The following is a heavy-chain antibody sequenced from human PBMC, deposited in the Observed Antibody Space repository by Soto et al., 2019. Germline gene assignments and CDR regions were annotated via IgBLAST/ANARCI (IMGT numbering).Heavy chain of an antibody. CDR2: IHLSGRT. J-gene: IGHJ5*02. CDR1: GGSFSGYY. Sequence: QVLLQQWGAGPLKPSETLSLTCAGYGGSFSGYYWSWIRLPPGKGLEWVGEIHLSGRTNYNPSLKSRVNISIDTSRNQFFLKLSAVSAADTAVYYCARVGGDYGDYGFTWFDPWGQGALVTVSS. CDR3: ARVGGDYGDYGFTWFDP. D-gene: IGHD4-17*01. V-gene: IGHV4-34*02.